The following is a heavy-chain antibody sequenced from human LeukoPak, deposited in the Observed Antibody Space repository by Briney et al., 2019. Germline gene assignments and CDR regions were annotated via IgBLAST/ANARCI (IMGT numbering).Heavy chain of an antibody. CDR3: ARSIVVVVAADASYYYGMDV. Sequence: SETLSLTCAVSDDSVSTYSWSWIRQSPGKGLEWIGEINHRGSTNYNPSLRSRAIISMDTSKNQFSLRLSSVTAADSALYYCARSIVVVVAADASYYYGMDVWGRGTTVTVSS. CDR1: DDSVSTYS. CDR2: INHRGST. J-gene: IGHJ6*02. D-gene: IGHD2-15*01. V-gene: IGHV4-34*01.